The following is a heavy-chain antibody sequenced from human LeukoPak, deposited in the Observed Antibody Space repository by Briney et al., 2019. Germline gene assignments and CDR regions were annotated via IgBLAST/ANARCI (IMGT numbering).Heavy chain of an antibody. D-gene: IGHD2-15*01. CDR2: IYYSGST. CDR1: GGSINSGAYS. Sequence: KPSETLSLTCAVSGGSINSGAYSWGWIRQPPGKGLEWIGYIYYSGSTYYNPSLKSRVTISVDRSKNQFSLKLNSVTAADTAIYFCARCPSGGSCYPTKWGQGTLVTVSS. CDR3: ARCPSGGSCYPTK. J-gene: IGHJ4*02. V-gene: IGHV4-30-2*01.